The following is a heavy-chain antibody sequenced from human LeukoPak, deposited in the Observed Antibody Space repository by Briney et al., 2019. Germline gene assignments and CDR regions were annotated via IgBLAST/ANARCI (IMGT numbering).Heavy chain of an antibody. CDR1: GLTGSSNF. V-gene: IGHV3-66*01. CDR2: IYSGGST. J-gene: IGHJ6*02. D-gene: IGHD1-1*01. CDR3: ASSGTASRGAMDV. Sequence: HPGGSLRLSCAASGLTGSSNFMTGVRQAPGKGLGWVSAIYSGGSTFYAASVRGRFNISRYNSKKTMFLQMSSLRVEDAAVYDCASSGTASRGAMDVWGQGTTVTVSS.